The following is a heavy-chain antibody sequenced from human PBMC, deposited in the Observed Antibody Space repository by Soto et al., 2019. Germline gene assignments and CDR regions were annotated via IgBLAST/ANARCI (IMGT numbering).Heavy chain of an antibody. CDR2: IGPSSGNT. J-gene: IGHJ4*02. CDR3: ARDTGKFFDY. CDR1: GYTFTSYT. V-gene: IGHV1-18*01. Sequence: ASGKVSCKASGYTFTSYTVSWVRQAPGQGLEWVGWIGPSSGNTDSARNLQGRVTMTTDTSRSTAYMELRSLRSDETAVYYCARDTGKFFDYWGQGILVTYSS.